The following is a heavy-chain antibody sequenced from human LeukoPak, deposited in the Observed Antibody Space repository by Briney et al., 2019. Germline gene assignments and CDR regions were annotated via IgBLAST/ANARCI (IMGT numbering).Heavy chain of an antibody. CDR1: GFTFSSYW. CDR2: ISSTGDNM. CDR3: ARDARPGERYADSSGLSIRGNWFDA. Sequence: KPGGSLRLSCAASGFTFSSYWMSWVRQAPGKGLEWVSSISSTGDNMYYADSLKGRFTISRDNAKNSLYLQLSSLRPEDTAVYYCARDARPGERYADSSGLSIRGNWFDAWGPGTLVTVSS. D-gene: IGHD6-19*01. J-gene: IGHJ5*02. V-gene: IGHV3-21*01.